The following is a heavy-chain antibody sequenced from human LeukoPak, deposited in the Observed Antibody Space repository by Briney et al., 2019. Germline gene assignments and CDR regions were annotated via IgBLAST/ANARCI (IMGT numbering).Heavy chain of an antibody. J-gene: IGHJ4*02. V-gene: IGHV3-15*01. D-gene: IGHD1-26*01. CDR3: TRIIKSGSFDY. CDR2: IKSKTDGGTT. Sequence: PGGSLRLFCAASGFTFNNAWMSWVRQAPGKGLEWVGRIKSKTDGGTTDYAAPVKGRFTIPRDDSKNTLYLQMNSLKIEDTAVYYCTRIIKSGSFDYWGQGVLVTVSS. CDR1: GFTFNNAW.